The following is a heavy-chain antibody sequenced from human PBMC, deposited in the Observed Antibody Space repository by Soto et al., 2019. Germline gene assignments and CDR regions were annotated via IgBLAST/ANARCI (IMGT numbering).Heavy chain of an antibody. Sequence: PSETLSLTCAVYGGTFSGYYWSWIRQPPGKGLEWIGEINRSGSTNYNPSLKSRVTISVDTSKNQFSLKLSSVTAADTAVYYCARLTSDCSSNSCYSWRSNYYNYIDVWGKGSTVTVS. D-gene: IGHD2-2*01. CDR2: INRSGST. CDR1: GGTFSGYY. CDR3: ARLTSDCSSNSCYSWRSNYYNYIDV. V-gene: IGHV4-34*01. J-gene: IGHJ6*03.